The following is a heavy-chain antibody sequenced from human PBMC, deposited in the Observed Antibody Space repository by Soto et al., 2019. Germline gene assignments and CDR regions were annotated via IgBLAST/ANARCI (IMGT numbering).Heavy chain of an antibody. V-gene: IGHV1-69*13. CDR1: GGTFSSYA. CDR3: ARGGGYYDILTGYPGAFAI. Sequence: SVKVSCKASGGTFSSYAISWVRQAPGQGREWMGGIIPIFGTANYAQKFQGRVTITADESTSKAYMYLSSLRSEDTAVYDFARGGGYYDILTGYPGAFAIRGQGTSDTVS. CDR2: IIPIFGTA. J-gene: IGHJ6*02. D-gene: IGHD3-9*01.